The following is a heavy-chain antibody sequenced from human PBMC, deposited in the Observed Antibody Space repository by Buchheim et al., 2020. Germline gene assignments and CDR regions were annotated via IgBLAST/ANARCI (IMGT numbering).Heavy chain of an antibody. D-gene: IGHD3-22*01. Sequence: QVQLQESGPRLVKPSQTLSLTCTVSGGSISSGAYYWTWIRQPPGKGLEWVGYIFNSGGTYYNPSLKRRLSISIDTSKNQFSLILSSVTAADTAVYYCARTSDYYDTGGDYYYLHYWGQGTL. CDR1: GGSISSGAYY. J-gene: IGHJ4*02. CDR2: IFNSGGT. CDR3: ARTSDYYDTGGDYYYLHY. V-gene: IGHV4-31*03.